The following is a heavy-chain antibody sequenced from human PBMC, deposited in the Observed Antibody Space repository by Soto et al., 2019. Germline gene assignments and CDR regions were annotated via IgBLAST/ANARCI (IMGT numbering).Heavy chain of an antibody. Sequence: GASVKVSCKASGGTFSSYAISWVRQAPGQGLEWMGGIIPIFGTANYAQKFQGRVTITADESTSTAYMELSSLRSEDTAVYYCARDATWPDYDILTGRRGYWFDPWGQGTLVTVS. CDR1: GGTFSSYA. D-gene: IGHD3-9*01. CDR3: ARDATWPDYDILTGRRGYWFDP. J-gene: IGHJ5*02. V-gene: IGHV1-69*13. CDR2: IIPIFGTA.